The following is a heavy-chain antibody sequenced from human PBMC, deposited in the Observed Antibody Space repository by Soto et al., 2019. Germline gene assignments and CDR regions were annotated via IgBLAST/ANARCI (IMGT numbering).Heavy chain of an antibody. CDR1: GFTFSSYS. V-gene: IGHV3-21*01. D-gene: IGHD3-16*02. J-gene: IGHJ4*02. CDR2: ISSSSSYK. CDR3: ARDPRPRWSYFDY. Sequence: PGGSLRLSCAASGFTFSSYSMNWFRQAPGRGLEWVSSISSSSSYKYYADSVKGRFTISRDNAKNSLYLQMNSLRAEDTAVYYCARDPRPRWSYFDYWGQGTLVTVSS.